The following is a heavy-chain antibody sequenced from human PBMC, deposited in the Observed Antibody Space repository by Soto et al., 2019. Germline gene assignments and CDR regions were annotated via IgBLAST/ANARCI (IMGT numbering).Heavy chain of an antibody. CDR1: DGSISSSSCY. V-gene: IGHV4-39*01. CDR3: ARRLYYDSSGFEGGGMDV. J-gene: IGHJ6*02. CDR2: IYYSGST. D-gene: IGHD3-22*01. Sequence: PSETLSLTRTVSDGSISSSSCYRGWISQHPKKGLEWIGSIYYSGSTNNKPSLKSRVTISVDTSKNQFSLKLSSVTAADTAVYYCARRLYYDSSGFEGGGMDVWGQGTTVTVSS.